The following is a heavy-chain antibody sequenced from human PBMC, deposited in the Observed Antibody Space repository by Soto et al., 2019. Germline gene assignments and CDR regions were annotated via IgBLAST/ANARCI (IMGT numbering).Heavy chain of an antibody. V-gene: IGHV1-24*01. CDR1: GYTLSELS. J-gene: IGHJ4*02. D-gene: IGHD3-9*01. CDR3: ATAHLIRYGRDY. Sequence: ASVKVSCKVSGYTLSELSMFWVRQAPGKGLEWMGGFDPEDGETIYAQKFQGRITMTEDTSTDTAYMELSSLRSEDTAVYYCATAHLIRYGRDYWGQGTLVTV. CDR2: FDPEDGET.